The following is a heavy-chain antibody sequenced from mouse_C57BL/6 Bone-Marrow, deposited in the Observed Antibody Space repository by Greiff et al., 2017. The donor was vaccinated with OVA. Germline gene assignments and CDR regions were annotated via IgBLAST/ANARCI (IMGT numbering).Heavy chain of an antibody. D-gene: IGHD2-1*01. Sequence: QVQLKESGAELVRPGTSVKMSCKASGYTFTNYWIGWAKQRPGHGLEWIGDLYPGCGYTNYNEKFKGKATLTADKSSSTAYMQFSSLTSEDSAIYYCARSGDGNYENPAMDYWGQGTSVTVSS. V-gene: IGHV1-63*01. CDR3: ARSGDGNYENPAMDY. J-gene: IGHJ4*01. CDR2: LYPGCGYT. CDR1: GYTFTNYW.